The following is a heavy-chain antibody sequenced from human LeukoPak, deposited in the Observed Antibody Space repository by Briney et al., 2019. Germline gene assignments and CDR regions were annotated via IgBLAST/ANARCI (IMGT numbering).Heavy chain of an antibody. CDR3: ARHIALLWFGESQNWFDP. CDR2: MWHSGDT. J-gene: IGHJ5*02. V-gene: IGHV4-38-2*02. D-gene: IGHD3-10*01. Sequence: SETLSLTCTVSGYSISSGFYWGWVRQPPGKGLEWIGSMWHSGDTYYNPSLKSRVTISVDTSKNQFSLKVTSVTAADTAVYICARHIALLWFGESQNWFDPWGQGTLVTVSS. CDR1: GYSISSGFY.